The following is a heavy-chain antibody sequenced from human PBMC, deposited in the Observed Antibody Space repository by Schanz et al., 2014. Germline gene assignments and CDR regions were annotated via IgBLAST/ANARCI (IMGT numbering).Heavy chain of an antibody. CDR2: IRYNGINE. Sequence: AQVVESGGGLVKPGGSLRLSCAASGFTFSNYGLHWVRQAPGKGLEWVAFIRYNGINEYYADSVKGRFTISRDNSKNTLYLQMNSLRAEDTAVYYCAKDLPSDYYIAYWGQGTLVTVSS. V-gene: IGHV3-30*02. D-gene: IGHD3-22*01. CDR3: AKDLPSDYYIAY. J-gene: IGHJ4*02. CDR1: GFTFSNYG.